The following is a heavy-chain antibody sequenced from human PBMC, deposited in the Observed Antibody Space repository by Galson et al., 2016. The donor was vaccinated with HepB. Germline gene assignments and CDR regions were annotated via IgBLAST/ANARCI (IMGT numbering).Heavy chain of an antibody. D-gene: IGHD4-11*01. CDR1: GYSFTAFH. J-gene: IGHJ4*02. CDR3: ARVATVTTLDY. CDR2: INPSRGVT. V-gene: IGHV1-46*01. Sequence: SVKVSCKASGYSFTAFHMNWVRRAPGQGLEWMGIINPSRGVTVYTPSLQGRVTMTTDTSTSTAYMELRSLRSDDTAVYYCARVATVTTLDYWGQGTLVTVSS.